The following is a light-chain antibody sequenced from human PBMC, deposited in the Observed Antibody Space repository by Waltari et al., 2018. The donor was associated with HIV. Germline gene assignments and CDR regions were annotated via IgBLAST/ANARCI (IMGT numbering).Light chain of an antibody. CDR1: RTVGNN. CDR3: QQYKSVPLT. CDR2: GAS. V-gene: IGKV3-15*01. J-gene: IGKJ4*01. Sequence: EIVMTQSPATLSVSPGERATVSCGASRTVGNNVAWYQQRPGQAPTLLISGASTRSTSVPARFSGSGSGTEFTLTISSLQPEDASTYYCQQYKSVPLTFGGGTKVEI.